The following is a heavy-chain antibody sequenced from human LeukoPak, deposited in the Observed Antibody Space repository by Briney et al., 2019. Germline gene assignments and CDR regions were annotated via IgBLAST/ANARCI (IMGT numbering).Heavy chain of an antibody. CDR1: GYTFTSFY. V-gene: IGHV1-2*02. J-gene: IGHJ3*02. D-gene: IGHD3-10*01. Sequence: GASVKVSSKASGYTFTSFYMHWVRQAPGQGFEWMGWINPNNGGTKDAQRFQGRVTMTRDTSIMTAYMELSNLRSDDTALYYCARWSWGRDVFDIWGQGTVVTVSS. CDR3: ARWSWGRDVFDI. CDR2: INPNNGGT.